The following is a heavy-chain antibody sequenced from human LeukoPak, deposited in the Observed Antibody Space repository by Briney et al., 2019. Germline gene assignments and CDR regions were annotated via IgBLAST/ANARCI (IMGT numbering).Heavy chain of an antibody. Sequence: SETLSLTCTVSGGSISSYYWSWIRQRPGKGLEWIGYIYYSGSTNYNPSLESRVTISVDTSKNQFSLKLSSVTAADTAVYYCARLGERYSSSGSWFDPWGQGTLVTVSS. CDR3: ARLGERYSSSGSWFDP. CDR2: IYYSGST. J-gene: IGHJ5*02. CDR1: GGSISSYY. D-gene: IGHD6-13*01. V-gene: IGHV4-59*08.